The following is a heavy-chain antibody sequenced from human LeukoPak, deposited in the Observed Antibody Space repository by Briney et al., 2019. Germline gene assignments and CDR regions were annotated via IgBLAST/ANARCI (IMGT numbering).Heavy chain of an antibody. J-gene: IGHJ4*02. CDR1: GYTFTSYD. CDR2: MNPNSGNT. Sequence: ASVKVSCKASGYTFTSYDINWVRQATGQGLGWMGWMNPNSGNTGYAQKFQGRVTMTRNTSISTAYMELSSLRSEDTAVYYCARGLMIAVAGTSPFGYWGQGTLVTVSS. D-gene: IGHD6-19*01. CDR3: ARGLMIAVAGTSPFGY. V-gene: IGHV1-8*01.